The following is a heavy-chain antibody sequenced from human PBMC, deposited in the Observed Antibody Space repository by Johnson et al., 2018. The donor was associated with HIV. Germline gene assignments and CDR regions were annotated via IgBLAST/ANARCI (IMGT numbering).Heavy chain of an antibody. CDR2: ISSNGGST. CDR1: GFTFSSYA. CDR3: ASVGRGPMGVAFDI. Sequence: VQLVESGGGLVQPVGSLRLSCAASGFTFSSYAMHWVRQAPGKGLEYVSAISSNGGSTYYANSVKGRFTISRDNSKNTLYLQMGSLRAEDMAVYYCASVGRGPMGVAFDIWGQGTMVAVSS. J-gene: IGHJ3*02. D-gene: IGHD3-16*01. V-gene: IGHV3-64*01.